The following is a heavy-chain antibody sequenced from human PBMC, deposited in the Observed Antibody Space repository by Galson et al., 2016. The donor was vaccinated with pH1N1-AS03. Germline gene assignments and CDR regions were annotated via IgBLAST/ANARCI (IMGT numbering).Heavy chain of an antibody. V-gene: IGHV3-7*03. CDR1: GFTFSGFW. J-gene: IGHJ4*02. Sequence: SLRLSCAASGFTFSGFWMSWVRQAPGKGLEWVASIQNDGSQKYYVDSVKGRFTISRDDAKNSLYLQMNSLRAEDTAVYYCARRAYHFDFWGQGSLVTVSS. CDR2: IQNDGSQK. CDR3: ARRAYHFDF.